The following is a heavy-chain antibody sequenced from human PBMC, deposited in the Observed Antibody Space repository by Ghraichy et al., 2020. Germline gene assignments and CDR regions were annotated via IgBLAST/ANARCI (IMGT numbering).Heavy chain of an antibody. Sequence: GGSLRLSCADSGFTLSSFGMHRVRQAPGKGLEWVAVISYDGSNKYYADSVKGRFTISRDNSENTLYLQMNSLRAEDTAVYYCAKVKGSGSYYNGYYYYGMDVWGQGTTFTVSS. J-gene: IGHJ6*02. CDR3: AKVKGSGSYYNGYYYYGMDV. D-gene: IGHD3-10*01. V-gene: IGHV3-30*18. CDR2: ISYDGSNK. CDR1: GFTLSSFG.